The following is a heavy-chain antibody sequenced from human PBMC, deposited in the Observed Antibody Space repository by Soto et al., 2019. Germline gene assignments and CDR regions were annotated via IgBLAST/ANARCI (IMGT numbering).Heavy chain of an antibody. D-gene: IGHD3-22*01. J-gene: IGHJ3*02. CDR3: ARARRLFPLPTPAFDI. V-gene: IGHV4-34*01. Sequence: QVQLQQWGAGLLKPSETLSLTCAVYGGSFSAYYWSWIRQPPGKGLEWIGEINHSGSTNYNPSLKSRVTISVDTSKNQFSLKLTSVTAADTAVYYCARARRLFPLPTPAFDIWGQGTMVTVSS. CDR2: INHSGST. CDR1: GGSFSAYY.